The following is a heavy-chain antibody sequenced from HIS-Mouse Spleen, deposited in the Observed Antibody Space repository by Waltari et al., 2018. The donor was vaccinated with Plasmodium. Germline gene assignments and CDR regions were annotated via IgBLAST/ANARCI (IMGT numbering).Heavy chain of an antibody. CDR1: GFTFSSYW. CDR2: RKQDGSEK. J-gene: IGHJ4*02. D-gene: IGHD2-15*01. V-gene: IGHV3-7*03. CDR3: AKDFCSGGSCLGLFDY. Sequence: EVQLVESGGGLVQPGGSLRLSCAASGFTFSSYWMSWVRQAPGKGWEWGANRKQDGSEKYYVDSGKGRFTISRDNAKNSLYLQMNSLRAEDTALYYCAKDFCSGGSCLGLFDYWGQGTLVTVSS.